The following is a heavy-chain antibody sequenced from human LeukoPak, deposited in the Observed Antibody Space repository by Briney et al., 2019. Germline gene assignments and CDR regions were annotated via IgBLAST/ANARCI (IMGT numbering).Heavy chain of an antibody. V-gene: IGHV4-61*02. J-gene: IGHJ4*02. CDR2: IYTSEST. D-gene: IGHD3-16*01. CDR1: GGSISSSNYY. Sequence: NPSETLSLTCSVSGGSISSSNYYWSWIRQPAGKGLEWIGRIYTSESTNYNPSLKSRVTISLDTSKNQFSLKLSSVTAADTAVYYCASPTGGAMNWGQGTLVTVSS. CDR3: ASPTGGAMN.